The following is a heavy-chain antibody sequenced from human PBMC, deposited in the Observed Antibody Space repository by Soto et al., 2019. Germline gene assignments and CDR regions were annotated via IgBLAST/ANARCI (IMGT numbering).Heavy chain of an antibody. J-gene: IGHJ3*02. V-gene: IGHV3-13*01. CDR3: ARAITSVTTLVGAFDI. CDR1: GFTFSSYD. CDR2: IGTAGDT. D-gene: IGHD4-17*01. Sequence: GGSLRLSCAASGFTFSSYDMHWVRQATGKGLEWVSAIGTAGDTYYPGSVKGRFTISRENAKNSLYLQMNSLRAGDTAVYYCARAITSVTTLVGAFDIWGQGTMVTVSS.